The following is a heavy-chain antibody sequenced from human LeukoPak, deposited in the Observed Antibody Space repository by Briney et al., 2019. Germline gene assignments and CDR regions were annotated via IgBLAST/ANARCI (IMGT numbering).Heavy chain of an antibody. CDR2: IKQDGSAK. J-gene: IGHJ4*02. Sequence: GGSLRLSCAASGFTFSRHWMYWVRQAPGKGLEWVANIKQDGSAKPYVDSVKGRFTISRDNAKNSLFLQMNSLRAEDTAVYYCARDNGWSADFWGQGTLVTVTS. CDR3: ARDNGWSADF. CDR1: GFTFSRHW. V-gene: IGHV3-7*03. D-gene: IGHD2-15*01.